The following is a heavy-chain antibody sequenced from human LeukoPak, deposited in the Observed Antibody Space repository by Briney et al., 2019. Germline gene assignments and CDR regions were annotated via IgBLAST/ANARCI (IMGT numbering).Heavy chain of an antibody. CDR1: GFTVCSNY. J-gene: IGHJ3*02. V-gene: IGHV3-66*02. CDR3: ASNQYYYDSSGYYPRGI. Sequence: PGGSLRLSCAASGFTVCSNYMSWVRQAPGKGLEWVSVIYSGGSTYYADSVKGRFTISRDNSKNTLYLQMNSLRAEDTAVYYCASNQYYYDSSGYYPRGIWGQGTMVTVSS. CDR2: IYSGGST. D-gene: IGHD3-22*01.